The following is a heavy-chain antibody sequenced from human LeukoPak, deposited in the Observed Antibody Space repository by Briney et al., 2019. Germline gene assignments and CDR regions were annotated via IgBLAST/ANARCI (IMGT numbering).Heavy chain of an antibody. CDR3: ARRRGWKQQIVYFYY. CDR1: GGSLSSYY. D-gene: IGHD6-13*01. CDR2: LFHSGTP. J-gene: IGHJ4*02. Sequence: SETLSLTCTVSGGSLSSYYWSWIRQPPGKGLEWIGYLFHSGTPRYNPSLKSRVTISADTSRNQFFLSLNCTTAEDTAVYYCARRRGWKQQIVYFYYWGQGTLAIVSS. V-gene: IGHV4-59*08.